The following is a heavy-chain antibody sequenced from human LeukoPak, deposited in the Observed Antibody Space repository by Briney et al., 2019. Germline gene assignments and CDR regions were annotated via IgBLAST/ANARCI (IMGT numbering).Heavy chain of an antibody. V-gene: IGHV3-53*05. D-gene: IGHD6-19*01. CDR1: GFTVSNKY. J-gene: IGHJ4*02. CDR3: AKVRGQQWLRADY. CDR2: IYSDGRT. Sequence: GGSLRLSCAASGFTVSNKYMTWVRQAPGKGLEWVSLIYSDGRTYYADSVKGRFTISRDNSKNTLYLQMNSLRAEDTAVYYCAKVRGQQWLRADYWGQGTLVTVSS.